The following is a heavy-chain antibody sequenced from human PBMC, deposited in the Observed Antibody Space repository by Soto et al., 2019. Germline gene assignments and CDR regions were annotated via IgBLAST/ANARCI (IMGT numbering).Heavy chain of an antibody. J-gene: IGHJ5*02. Sequence: SETLSLTCTVSGGSISSGGYYWSWIRQHPGKGLEWIGYIYYSGSTYYNPSLKSRVTISVDTSKNQLSLKLSSVTAADTAVYYCARGSITIFGAVNNWFDPWGQGTLVTVSS. CDR3: ARGSITIFGAVNNWFDP. CDR1: GGSISSGGYY. CDR2: IYYSGST. V-gene: IGHV4-31*03. D-gene: IGHD3-3*01.